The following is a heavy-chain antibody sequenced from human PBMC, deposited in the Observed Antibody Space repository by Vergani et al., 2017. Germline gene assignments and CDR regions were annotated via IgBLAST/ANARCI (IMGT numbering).Heavy chain of an antibody. J-gene: IGHJ4*02. CDR1: GDSISSGVYY. V-gene: IGHV4-31*03. D-gene: IGHD3-22*01. Sequence: QVQLQESGPGLVKPSQTLSLTCSVSGDSISSGVYYWNWIRQHPGKGLEWIGYIYSTGSTNHNPSLRRRINISVDTSKNQFSLKLNSVTAADTAMYYCARMGGYDEGDAFRIGYFDSWGPGILVTVSS. CDR2: IYSTGST. CDR3: ARMGGYDEGDAFRIGYFDS.